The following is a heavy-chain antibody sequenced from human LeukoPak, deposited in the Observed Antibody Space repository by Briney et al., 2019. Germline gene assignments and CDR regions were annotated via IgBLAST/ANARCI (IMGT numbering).Heavy chain of an antibody. CDR3: AKAIWQCGGDPYQNL. V-gene: IGHV3-48*03. J-gene: IGHJ5*02. Sequence: GGSLRLSCAASGFSFSSYEMNWVRQAPGKGLEWFSYISSSGRTIFYADSVKGRFTISRDNAKNSLYLQMNSLRAEDTGVYYCAKAIWQCGGDPYQNLSGQGILV. CDR1: GFSFSSYE. D-gene: IGHD2-21*02. CDR2: ISSSGRTI.